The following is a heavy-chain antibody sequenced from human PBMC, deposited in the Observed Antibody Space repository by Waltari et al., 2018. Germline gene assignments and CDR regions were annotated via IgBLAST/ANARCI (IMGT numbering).Heavy chain of an antibody. D-gene: IGHD1-26*01. CDR1: GLPFSNPY. CDR3: VTERTGSHDY. Sequence: EVQLVESGGGLVNPGGSLRLSCAASGLPFSNPYIHWFRQAPGKGLRWVGLVKSKTDGGTTEYAAPVKGRFTISRDDSKDTAYLQMNSLRIEDTAVYYCVTERTGSHDYWGQGTLVTVSS. J-gene: IGHJ4*02. V-gene: IGHV3-15*01. CDR2: VKSKTDGGTT.